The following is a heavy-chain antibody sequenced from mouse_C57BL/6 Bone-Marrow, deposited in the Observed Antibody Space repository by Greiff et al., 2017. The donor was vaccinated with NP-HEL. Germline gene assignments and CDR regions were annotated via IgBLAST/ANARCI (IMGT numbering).Heavy chain of an antibody. CDR2: ISDGGSYT. V-gene: IGHV5-4*03. J-gene: IGHJ3*01. Sequence: DVKLVESGGGLVKPGGSLKLSCAASGFTFSSYAMSWVRQTPEKRLEWVATISDGGSYTYYPDNVKGRFTISRDNAKNNLYLQMSHLKSEDTAMYYCARTSIYYDYGGPFAYWGQGTLVTVSA. CDR3: ARTSIYYDYGGPFAY. D-gene: IGHD2-4*01. CDR1: GFTFSSYA.